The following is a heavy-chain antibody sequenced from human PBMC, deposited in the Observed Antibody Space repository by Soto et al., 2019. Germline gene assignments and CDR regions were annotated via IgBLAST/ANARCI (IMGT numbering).Heavy chain of an antibody. CDR1: GDSISSGGYY. D-gene: IGHD2-2*01. CDR3: ARLGDQLLDNGLDP. Sequence: QVQLQESGPGLVKPSQTLSLTCTVSGDSISSGGYYWSWIRQRPGKGLEWIGYIYYTGITKHNSSLKSRLTMSADTSKNQFSLKLTSVTAADTAVYYCARLGDQLLDNGLDPWGQGTLVTVSS. V-gene: IGHV4-31*03. J-gene: IGHJ5*02. CDR2: IYYTGIT.